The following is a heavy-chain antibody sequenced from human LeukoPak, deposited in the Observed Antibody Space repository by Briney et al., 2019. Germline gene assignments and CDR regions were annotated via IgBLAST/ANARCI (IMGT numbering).Heavy chain of an antibody. J-gene: IGHJ5*02. V-gene: IGHV4-38-2*01. Sequence: TPSETLSLTCAGSGYSMRSGYYGGWMRQPPGEGLEWRGRMYAVGSTYYNPPLTSRVTISVDTSKNQFSLKLSSVTAADTAVYYCASLDIVVVPAAIGWFDPWGQGTLVTVSS. D-gene: IGHD2-2*01. CDR1: GYSMRSGYY. CDR3: ASLDIVVVPAAIGWFDP. CDR2: MYAVGST.